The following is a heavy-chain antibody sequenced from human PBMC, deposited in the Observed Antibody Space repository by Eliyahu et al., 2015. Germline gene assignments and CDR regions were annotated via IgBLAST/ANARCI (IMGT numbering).Heavy chain of an antibody. V-gene: IGHV5-51*01. D-gene: IGHD2-15*01. Sequence: EVQLVQSGAEVKKPGESLXISCKGSGYSFXSYWIGWVRQMPGKGLEGMGIIYPGDSDTRYSPXFQGQVTISADKSISTAYLQWSSLKASDTAMYYCASYCSGGSCYSEYFQHWGQGTLVTVSS. CDR1: GYSFXSYW. CDR2: IYPGDSDT. J-gene: IGHJ1*01. CDR3: ASYCSGGSCYSEYFQH.